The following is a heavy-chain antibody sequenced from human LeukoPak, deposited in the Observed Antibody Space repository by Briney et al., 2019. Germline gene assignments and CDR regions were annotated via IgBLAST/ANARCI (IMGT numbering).Heavy chain of an antibody. CDR1: GGSISSYY. D-gene: IGHD4-17*01. Sequence: SETLSLTCTASGGSISSYYWSWIRQPPGKGLEWIGYIYYSGSTNYNPSLKSRVTISVDTSKNQFSLKLSSVTAADTAVYCCARDDYGDYVRAFDIWGQGTMVTVSS. J-gene: IGHJ3*02. CDR3: ARDDYGDYVRAFDI. V-gene: IGHV4-59*01. CDR2: IYYSGST.